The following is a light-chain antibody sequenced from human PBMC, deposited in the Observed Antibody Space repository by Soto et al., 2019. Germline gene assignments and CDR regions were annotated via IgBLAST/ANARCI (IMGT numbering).Light chain of an antibody. Sequence: QSVLTQPPSASGTPGQSVTIYCSGSSSNIGGTYVSWFQQVPGTAPKLLIYRSNQRPSGVPDRFSGSKSGTSASLAISGLRSEDEADYYCASWVGSLSRWVFGGGTKLTVL. J-gene: IGLJ3*02. V-gene: IGLV1-47*01. CDR3: ASWVGSLSRWV. CDR2: RSN. CDR1: SSNIGGTY.